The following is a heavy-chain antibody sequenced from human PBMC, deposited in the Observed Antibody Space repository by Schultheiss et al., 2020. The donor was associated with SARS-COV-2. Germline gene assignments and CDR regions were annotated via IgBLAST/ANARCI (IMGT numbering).Heavy chain of an antibody. Sequence: SETLSLTCTVSGCSISSGGYYWSWIRQHPGKGLEWIGYIYYSGSTYYNPSLKSRVTISVDTSKNQFSLELKSVTVEDTAVYYCASGWSGSFASLGNWGQGTLVTVSS. CDR3: ASGWSGSFASLGN. J-gene: IGHJ4*02. V-gene: IGHV4-31*03. CDR2: IYYSGST. CDR1: GCSISSGGYY. D-gene: IGHD1-26*01.